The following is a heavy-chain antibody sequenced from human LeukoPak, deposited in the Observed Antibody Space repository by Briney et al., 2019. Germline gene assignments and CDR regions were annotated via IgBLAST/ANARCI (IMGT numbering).Heavy chain of an antibody. J-gene: IGHJ4*02. Sequence: GGSQRLSCAASGFTFSGYAMHWVRQAPGKGLEWVAVISYDGSNKYYADSVKGRFTISRDNSKNTLYLQMNSLRAEDTAVYYCARDRDGCSSTSCYAGGFDYWGQGTLVTVSS. CDR3: ARDRDGCSSTSCYAGGFDY. CDR2: ISYDGSNK. CDR1: GFTFSGYA. D-gene: IGHD2-2*01. V-gene: IGHV3-30-3*01.